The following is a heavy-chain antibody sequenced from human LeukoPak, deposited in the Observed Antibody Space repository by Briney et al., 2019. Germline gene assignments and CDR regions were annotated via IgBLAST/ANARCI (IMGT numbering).Heavy chain of an antibody. J-gene: IGHJ5*02. V-gene: IGHV4-4*07. CDR3: ARDPSSFGGRFDP. CDR2: IYSSGDT. CDR1: GGSISSYY. Sequence: PSEILSLTCTVSGGSISSYYWNWIRQPAGKGLEWIGRIYSSGDTNYNPSLKSRVTMSVDTSKNQFSLKLSSVTAADTAVYYCARDPSSFGGRFDPWGQGTLVAVSS. D-gene: IGHD3-10*01.